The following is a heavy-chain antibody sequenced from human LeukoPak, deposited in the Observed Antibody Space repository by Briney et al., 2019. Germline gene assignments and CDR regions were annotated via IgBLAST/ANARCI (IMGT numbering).Heavy chain of an antibody. CDR2: IYTSGST. J-gene: IGHJ4*02. V-gene: IGHV4-61*02. Sequence: PSQTLSLTCTVSGGSISSGSYYWSWIRQPAGKGLEWIGRIYTSGSTNYNPSLKSRVTISVDTSKNQFSLKLSSVTAADTAVYYCARERSRSLDCSSTSCPVDYWGQGTLVTVSS. D-gene: IGHD2-2*01. CDR3: ARERSRSLDCSSTSCPVDY. CDR1: GGSISSGSYY.